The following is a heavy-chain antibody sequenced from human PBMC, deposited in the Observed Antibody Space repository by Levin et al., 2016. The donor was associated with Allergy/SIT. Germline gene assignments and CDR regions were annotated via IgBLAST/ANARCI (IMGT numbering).Heavy chain of an antibody. D-gene: IGHD5-18*01. CDR3: ARELRRGYSYGFDYFDY. CDR2: ISYSGST. J-gene: IGHJ4*02. V-gene: IGHV4-59*01. CDR1: GGSISSYY. Sequence: SETLSLTCTVSGGSISSYYWNWIRQPPGKGLEWIGYISYSGSTNYNPSLKSRVTISVDTSKNQFSLKLSSVTAADTAVYYCARELRRGYSYGFDYFDYWGQGTLVTVSS.